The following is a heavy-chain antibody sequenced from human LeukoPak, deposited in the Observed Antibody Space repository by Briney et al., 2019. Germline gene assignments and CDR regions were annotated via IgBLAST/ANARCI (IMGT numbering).Heavy chain of an antibody. Sequence: SETLSLTCTVSGGSISSGGYYWSWIRQHPGKGLEWIGYIYYSGSTYYNPSLKSRVTISVDTSKDQFSLKLSSVTAADTAVYYCARDPVVIDGYNVHDAFDIWGQGTMVTVSS. CDR3: ARDPVVIDGYNVHDAFDI. J-gene: IGHJ3*02. CDR2: IYYSGST. CDR1: GGSISSGGYY. V-gene: IGHV4-31*03. D-gene: IGHD5-24*01.